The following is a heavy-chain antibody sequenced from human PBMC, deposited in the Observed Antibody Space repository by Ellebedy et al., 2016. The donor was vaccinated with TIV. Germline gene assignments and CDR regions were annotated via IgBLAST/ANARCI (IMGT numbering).Heavy chain of an antibody. V-gene: IGHV3-30-3*01. CDR1: GFTFSRYT. CDR2: ISYDESNK. Sequence: GESLKIPCVVSGFTFSRYTMHWVRQAPGKGQEWVAIISYDESNKQKADSVKGRFTISRDNSKNTLYLQMNSLRPEDTAVYYCARGWSTPDSWGQGTLVIVSS. CDR3: ARGWSTPDS. D-gene: IGHD2-15*01. J-gene: IGHJ4*02.